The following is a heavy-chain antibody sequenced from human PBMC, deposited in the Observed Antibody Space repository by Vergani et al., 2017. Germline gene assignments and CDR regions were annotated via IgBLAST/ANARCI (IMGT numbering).Heavy chain of an antibody. V-gene: IGHV4-34*01. CDR3: ARTGLIPPFYFFDS. CDR1: GGSFSGYY. D-gene: IGHD3-9*01. J-gene: IGHJ4*02. CDR2: INHSGST. Sequence: QVQLQQWGAGLLKPSETLSLTCAVYGGSFSGYYWSWIRQPPGKGLEWIGEINHSGSTNYNPSLKSRVTISVDTSKNQFSLKLSSVTAADTAVYYCARTGLIPPFYFFDSWGQGALVTVSS.